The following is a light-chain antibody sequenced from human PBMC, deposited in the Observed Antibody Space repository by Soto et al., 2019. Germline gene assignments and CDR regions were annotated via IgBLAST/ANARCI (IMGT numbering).Light chain of an antibody. V-gene: IGKV1-5*01. CDR2: DAS. CDR3: QQYNSYAYT. J-gene: IGKJ2*01. Sequence: DIQMTQSPSTLSASVGDRVTITCRASQGISGWLAWYQQKPGKAPKLLIYDASSLESGVTSRFSGSGSGTEFTLAISSLQPDDFATYYCQQYNSYAYTFGQGTKLEIK. CDR1: QGISGW.